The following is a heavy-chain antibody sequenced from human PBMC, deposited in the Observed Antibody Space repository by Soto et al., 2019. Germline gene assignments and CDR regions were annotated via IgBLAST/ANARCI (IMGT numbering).Heavy chain of an antibody. CDR3: ARTMVRGVITAYYYYGMDV. CDR1: GYTFTSYY. D-gene: IGHD3-10*01. V-gene: IGHV1-46*01. J-gene: IGHJ6*02. CDR2: INPSGGST. Sequence: SVKLSCKASGYTFTSYYMHWVRHAPGQGLEWMGIINPSGGSTSYAQKVQGRVTMTRDTSTSTVYMELSSPSSEDTAVYCCARTMVRGVITAYYYYGMDVWGQGTTVTVSS.